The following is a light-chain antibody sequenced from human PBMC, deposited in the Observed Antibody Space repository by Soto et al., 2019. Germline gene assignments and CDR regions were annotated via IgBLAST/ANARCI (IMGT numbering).Light chain of an antibody. CDR3: QSYDSSLSGSGV. V-gene: IGLV1-40*01. J-gene: IGLJ1*01. Sequence: QSVLTQPPSVSGAPGQWVTISCTGSSSNIGAGYDLHWYQQLPGTAPKLLIYGNSNRPSGVPDRFSGSKSGTSASLAITGLQAEDEADYYCQSYDSSLSGSGVFGNGTKVTVL. CDR2: GNS. CDR1: SSNIGAGYD.